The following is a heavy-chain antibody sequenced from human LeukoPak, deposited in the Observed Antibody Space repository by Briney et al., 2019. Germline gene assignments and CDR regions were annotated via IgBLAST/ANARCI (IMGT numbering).Heavy chain of an antibody. CDR2: IWYDGSNK. D-gene: IGHD6-19*01. CDR1: GLTFSSYG. CDR3: ARDGDAYCSGWL. J-gene: IGHJ4*02. V-gene: IGHV3-33*01. Sequence: GGSLRLSCAASGLTFSSYGVHWVRQAPGKGLEWVAVIWYDGSNKYYADSVKGRFTISRDNSKNTLYLQMNSLRAEDTAVYYCARDGDAYCSGWLWGQGTLVTVSS.